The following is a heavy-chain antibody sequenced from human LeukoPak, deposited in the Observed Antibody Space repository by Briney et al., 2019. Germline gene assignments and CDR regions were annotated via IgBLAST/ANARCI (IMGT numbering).Heavy chain of an antibody. Sequence: GGSLRLSCAASGFTFSSYEMNWVRQAPGKGLEWVSYICSSGSTIYYADSVKGRFTISRDNAKNSLYLQMNSLRAEDTAVYYCARETWGYYFDYWGQGTLVTVSS. V-gene: IGHV3-48*03. D-gene: IGHD7-27*01. J-gene: IGHJ4*02. CDR3: ARETWGYYFDY. CDR2: ICSSGSTI. CDR1: GFTFSSYE.